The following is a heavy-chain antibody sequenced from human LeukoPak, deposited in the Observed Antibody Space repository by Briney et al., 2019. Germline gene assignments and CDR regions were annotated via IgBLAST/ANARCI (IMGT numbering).Heavy chain of an antibody. CDR2: ISSSGSTI. D-gene: IGHD3-10*01. V-gene: IGHV3-11*04. Sequence: GGSLRLSCAASGFTVSSNYMSWVRQAPGKGLEWVSYISSSGSTIYYADSVKGRFTISRDNAKNSLYLQMNSLRAEDTAVYYCARDTDGSGSYYLPPNFDYWGQGTLVTVSS. J-gene: IGHJ4*02. CDR3: ARDTDGSGSYYLPPNFDY. CDR1: GFTVSSNY.